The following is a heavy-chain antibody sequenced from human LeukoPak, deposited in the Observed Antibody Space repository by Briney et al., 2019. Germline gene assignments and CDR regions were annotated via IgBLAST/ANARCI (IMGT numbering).Heavy chain of an antibody. CDR3: ARDNEGSNYGVFSWYFDY. Sequence: GGSLRLSCAASGFTFSSYSMNWVRQAPGKGLEWVSSISSSSSYIYYADSVKGRFTISRDNAKNSRYLQMNSLRAEDTAVYYCARDNEGSNYGVFSWYFDYWGQGTLVTVSS. V-gene: IGHV3-21*01. J-gene: IGHJ4*02. CDR1: GFTFSSYS. CDR2: ISSSSSYI. D-gene: IGHD4-11*01.